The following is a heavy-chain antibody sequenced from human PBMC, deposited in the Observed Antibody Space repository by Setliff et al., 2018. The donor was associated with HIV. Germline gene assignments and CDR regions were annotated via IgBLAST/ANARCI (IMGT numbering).Heavy chain of an antibody. CDR2: IVPILNTG. Sequence: GASVKVSCKASGGTFRSHEISWVRQAPGQGLEWMGGIVPILNTGNYAQKFQGRVTITTDESTSTAYMELSSLRSEDTAVYYCATKYSGSYLGPYYFDYWGQGTLVTVSS. D-gene: IGHD1-26*01. CDR3: ATKYSGSYLGPYYFDY. V-gene: IGHV1-69*05. J-gene: IGHJ4*02. CDR1: GGTFRSHE.